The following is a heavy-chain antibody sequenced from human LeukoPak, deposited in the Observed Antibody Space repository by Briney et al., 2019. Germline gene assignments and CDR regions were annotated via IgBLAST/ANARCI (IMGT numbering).Heavy chain of an antibody. CDR3: ARGVATNRYYFDY. CDR2: INAGNGNT. J-gene: IGHJ4*02. CDR1: GYTFTTYA. Sequence: ASVKVSCKASGYTFTTYAMHWVRQAPGQRLEWMGWINAGNGNTKYSQKFQGRVTITRDTSASTAYMELSSLRSEDTAVYSCARGVATNRYYFDYWGQGTLVTVSS. V-gene: IGHV1-3*01. D-gene: IGHD5-12*01.